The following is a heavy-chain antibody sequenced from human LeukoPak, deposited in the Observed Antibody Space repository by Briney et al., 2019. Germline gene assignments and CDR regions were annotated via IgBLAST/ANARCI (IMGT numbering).Heavy chain of an antibody. Sequence: GGSLRLSCAGSGFTFSRHAMSWVRQAPGKGLEWVSGITGSGGRTYYADSVKGRFTISRDNSKNTLYLQMNSLRAEDTAVYNCAKGDFYGSGRDYYYYMDVWGKGTTVTISS. J-gene: IGHJ6*03. CDR1: GFTFSRHA. CDR2: ITGSGGRT. D-gene: IGHD3-10*01. CDR3: AKGDFYGSGRDYYYYMDV. V-gene: IGHV3-23*01.